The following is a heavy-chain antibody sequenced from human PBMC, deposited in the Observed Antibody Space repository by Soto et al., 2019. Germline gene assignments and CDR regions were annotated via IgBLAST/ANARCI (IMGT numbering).Heavy chain of an antibody. CDR2: IYYSGST. CDR3: ARVLEEEYSSSQLYDY. J-gene: IGHJ4*02. V-gene: IGHV4-39*07. Sequence: SETLSLTCTVSGGSISSSSYYWGLIRQPPGKGLEWIGSIYYSGSTYYNPSLKSRVTISVDTSKNQFSLKLSSVTAADTAVYYCARVLEEEYSSSQLYDYWGQGTLVTVSS. D-gene: IGHD6-6*01. CDR1: GGSISSSSYY.